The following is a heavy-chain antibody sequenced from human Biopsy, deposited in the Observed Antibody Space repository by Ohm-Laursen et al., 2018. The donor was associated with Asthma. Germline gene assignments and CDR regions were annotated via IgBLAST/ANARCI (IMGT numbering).Heavy chain of an antibody. J-gene: IGHJ4*02. V-gene: IGHV3-23*01. CDR1: GFPFRGFG. CDR2: ISGGGPST. CDR3: AKESGTVGWHADYLEE. D-gene: IGHD6-19*01. Sequence: SLRLSCAASGFPFRGFGMTWVCQAPGRGLEWVATISGGGPSTFYAASVKGRFTISSDTLKNTVFLHLSSLRAEDTAVYYCAKESGTVGWHADYLEEWGRGTLVTVSS.